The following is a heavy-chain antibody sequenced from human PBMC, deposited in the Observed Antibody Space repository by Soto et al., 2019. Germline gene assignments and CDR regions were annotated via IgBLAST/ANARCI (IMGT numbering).Heavy chain of an antibody. V-gene: IGHV3-21*02. J-gene: IGHJ4*02. D-gene: IGHD3-22*01. CDR1: GFTFTNNN. Sequence: EVQLVESGGGLVKPGGSLRLSCEASGFTFTNNNMNWVRQAPGKGLEWVSSISSSSSFRNYADSVKGRFSISRDNDKKLVYLQMDSLRAEDTAVYYCARDPPLSVLVVVATDDFWGQGTLVTVSS. CDR3: ARDPPLSVLVVVATDDF. CDR2: ISSSSSFR.